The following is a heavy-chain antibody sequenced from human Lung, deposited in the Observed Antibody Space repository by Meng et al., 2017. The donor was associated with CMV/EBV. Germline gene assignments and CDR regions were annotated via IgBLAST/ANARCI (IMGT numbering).Heavy chain of an antibody. D-gene: IGHD1-26*01. CDR1: GVSISSNIR. CDR2: IDDSGST. CDR3: ARGKQDAWELLAY. Sequence: GPGLLKPSGTLSLTCGVSGVSISSNIRWTWVRQPPGKGLEWIGDIDDSGSTNYNPSLNSRISISLDKSKNHFSLKVNSVTAADTAVYYCARGKQDAWELLAYWGQGALVTVSS. J-gene: IGHJ4*02. V-gene: IGHV4-4*02.